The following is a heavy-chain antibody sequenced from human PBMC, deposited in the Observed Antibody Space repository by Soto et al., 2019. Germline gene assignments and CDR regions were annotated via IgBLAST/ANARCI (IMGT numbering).Heavy chain of an antibody. CDR3: ARDRAELPKMDV. J-gene: IGHJ6*02. Sequence: ASVKVSCKASGGTFSSYAISWVRQAPGQGLEWMGGIIPIFGTANYAQKFQGRVTITADESTSTAYMELSSLRSEDTAVYYCARDRAELPKMDVWGQGTTVTVSS. CDR2: IIPIFGTA. CDR1: GGTFSSYA. V-gene: IGHV1-69*13. D-gene: IGHD3-10*01.